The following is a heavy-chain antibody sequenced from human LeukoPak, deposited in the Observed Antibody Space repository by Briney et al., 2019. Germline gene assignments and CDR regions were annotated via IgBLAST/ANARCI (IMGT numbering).Heavy chain of an antibody. J-gene: IGHJ4*02. CDR1: GGSISSGDYY. D-gene: IGHD2-2*01. CDR2: ICYSGST. CDR3: AREYQLLFLDY. V-gene: IGHV4-30-4*01. Sequence: PSQTLSLTCTVSGGSISSGDYYWNWIRQPPGKGLEWIGYICYSGSTYYNTSLKSRVTISVDTSKNQFSLKLSSVTAADTAVYYCAREYQLLFLDYWGQGTLVTVSS.